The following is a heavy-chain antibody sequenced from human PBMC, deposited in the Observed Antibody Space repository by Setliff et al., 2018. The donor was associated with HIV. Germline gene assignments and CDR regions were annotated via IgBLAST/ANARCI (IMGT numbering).Heavy chain of an antibody. CDR1: GGTFNTYS. Sequence: SVKVSCKASGGTFNTYSMNWVRQAPGQGLEWMGRIIPIFGSANYAQKFQGRVTITADRSASTTYMELRSLRSDNTAVYYCATDPTITMTTPGYFDYW. D-gene: IGHD5-12*01. CDR2: IIPIFGSA. CDR3: ATDPTITMTTPGYFDY. J-gene: IGHJ4*01. V-gene: IGHV1-69*08.